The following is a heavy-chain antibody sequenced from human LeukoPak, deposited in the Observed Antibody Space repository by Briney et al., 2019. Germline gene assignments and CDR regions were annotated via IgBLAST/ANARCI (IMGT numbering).Heavy chain of an antibody. CDR2: MNPNSGNT. CDR3: ARRRGTGAATQGRFDP. CDR1: GYTFTSYD. V-gene: IGHV1-8*01. D-gene: IGHD6-25*01. J-gene: IGHJ5*02. Sequence: GASVKVSCKASGYTFTSYDINWVRQATGQGLEWMGWMNPNSGNTGYAQKFQGRVTMTRNTSISTAYMELTSLRSEDTAVYYCARRRGTGAATQGRFDPWGQGTLVTVSS.